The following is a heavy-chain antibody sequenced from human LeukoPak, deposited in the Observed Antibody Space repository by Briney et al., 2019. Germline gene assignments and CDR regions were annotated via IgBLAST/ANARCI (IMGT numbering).Heavy chain of an antibody. CDR2: ISAYNGNT. CDR3: ARDVPAATFDNWFDP. Sequence: GASVKVSCKASGGTFSSYAISWVRQAPGQGLEWMGWISAYNGNTNYAQKLQGRVTMTTDTSTSTAYMELRSLRSDDTAVYYCARDVPAATFDNWFDPWGQGTLVTVSS. V-gene: IGHV1-18*01. D-gene: IGHD2-2*01. CDR1: GGTFSSYA. J-gene: IGHJ5*02.